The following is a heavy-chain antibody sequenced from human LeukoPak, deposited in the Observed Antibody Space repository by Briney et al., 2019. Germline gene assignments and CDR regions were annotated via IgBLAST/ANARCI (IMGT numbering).Heavy chain of an antibody. CDR1: SYTFTIYG. Sequence: GASVKLSCTASSYTFTIYGFSWVWQAPGPGLEWMGWISAYNGNTNYEQKLQGQVTMTTDTSTSTAYMELRSLLSDDTAVYYCARGLPHFDYWGQGTLVTVSS. CDR2: ISAYNGNT. CDR3: ARGLPHFDY. J-gene: IGHJ4*02. V-gene: IGHV1-18*01. D-gene: IGHD5-18*01.